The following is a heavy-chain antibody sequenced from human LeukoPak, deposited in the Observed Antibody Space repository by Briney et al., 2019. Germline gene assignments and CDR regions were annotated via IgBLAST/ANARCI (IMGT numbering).Heavy chain of an antibody. CDR1: GYSLISYW. CDR2: IYPGDSDT. CDR3: ARLPYCSSATCHNNWFDS. D-gene: IGHD2-2*01. V-gene: IGHV5-51*01. J-gene: IGHJ5*01. Sequence: GESLKISCKGSGYSLISYWLGWGRQMPGKGLEWMGIIYPGDSDTRYSPSFQGQVTISADKSISTAYLQCSSLKASDTAMYYCARLPYCSSATCHNNWFDSWGQGTLVTVSS.